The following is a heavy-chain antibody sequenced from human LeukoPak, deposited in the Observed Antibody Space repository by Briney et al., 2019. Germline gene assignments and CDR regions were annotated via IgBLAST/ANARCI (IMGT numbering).Heavy chain of an antibody. D-gene: IGHD3-22*01. CDR1: GGSFSGYF. V-gene: IGHV4-34*01. CDR2: INHSGST. CDR3: ARHTTTFSYDSSGYSY. J-gene: IGHJ4*02. Sequence: PSETLSLTCAVYGGSFSGYFWSWIRQPPGKGLEWIGEINHSGSTNYNPSLKSRVTISVDTSKNQFSLKLSSVTAADTAVYYCARHTTTFSYDSSGYSYWGQGALVTVSS.